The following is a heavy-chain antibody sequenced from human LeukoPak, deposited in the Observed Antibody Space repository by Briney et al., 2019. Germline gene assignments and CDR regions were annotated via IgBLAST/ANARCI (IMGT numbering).Heavy chain of an antibody. D-gene: IGHD3-3*01. CDR2: INHSGST. V-gene: IGHV4-34*01. CDR1: GGSFSGYY. CDR3: ARSRYDFWSGVPNLNDY. Sequence: SETLSLTCAVSGGSFSGYYWSWIRQPPGKGLEWIGEINHSGSTNYNPSLKSRVTISVDTSKNQFSLKLSSVTAADTAVYYCARSRYDFWSGVPNLNDYWGQGTLVTVSS. J-gene: IGHJ4*02.